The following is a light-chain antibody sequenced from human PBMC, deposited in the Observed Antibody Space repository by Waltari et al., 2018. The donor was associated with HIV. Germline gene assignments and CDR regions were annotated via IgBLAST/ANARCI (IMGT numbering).Light chain of an antibody. V-gene: IGLV1-51*01. Sequence: QSVLTQPPSVSAAPGQKVTIPCLGSSSTTGNNYVTWYQQLPGTAPKLLIYENNKRPSGIPDRFSGSKSGTSATLGITGLQTGDEADYYCGTWDSSLSAVVFGGGTKLTVL. CDR3: GTWDSSLSAVV. CDR2: ENN. J-gene: IGLJ2*01. CDR1: SSTTGNNY.